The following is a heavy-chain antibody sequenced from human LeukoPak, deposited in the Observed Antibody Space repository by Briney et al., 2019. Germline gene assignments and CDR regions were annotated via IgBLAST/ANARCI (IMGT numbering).Heavy chain of an antibody. Sequence: GGSLRLSCAASGFTVSSNYMSWVRQAPGKGLEWVSVIYSGGSTYYADSVKGRFTISRDNSKNTLYLQMNSLRAEDTAVYYCAREKDFSGWYNWSDPWGQGTLVTVSS. V-gene: IGHV3-66*01. D-gene: IGHD6-19*01. CDR1: GFTVSSNY. CDR2: IYSGGST. CDR3: AREKDFSGWYNWSDP. J-gene: IGHJ5*02.